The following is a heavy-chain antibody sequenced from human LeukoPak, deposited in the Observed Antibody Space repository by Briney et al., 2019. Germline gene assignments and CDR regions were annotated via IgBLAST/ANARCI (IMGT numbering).Heavy chain of an antibody. CDR3: ARGVMITFGGEYNWFDP. CDR1: GYTFTGYY. Sequence: ASVTVSCKASGYTFTGYYMHWVRQAPGQGLEWMGWINPNSGGTNYAQKFQGRVTMTRDTSISTAYMELSRLRSDDTAVYYCARGVMITFGGEYNWFDPWGQGTLVTVSS. D-gene: IGHD3-16*01. J-gene: IGHJ5*02. V-gene: IGHV1-2*02. CDR2: INPNSGGT.